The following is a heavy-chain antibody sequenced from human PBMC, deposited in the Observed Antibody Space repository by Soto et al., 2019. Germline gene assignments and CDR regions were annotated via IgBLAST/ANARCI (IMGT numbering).Heavy chain of an antibody. CDR3: ASSSGWWRLDV. V-gene: IGHV4-4*02. CDR2: KHHSGST. D-gene: IGHD6-19*01. CDR1: GDSINNGFW. J-gene: IGHJ6*02. Sequence: QVQLQESGPGLVKPSETLSLTCGVSGDSINNGFWWTWVRQPPGKGLEWIGEKHHSGSTNYNLSLKSRFPISLDKSNNQFSLNLSSVTAAAPAVYFCASSSGWWRLDVWGQGTTVTVSS.